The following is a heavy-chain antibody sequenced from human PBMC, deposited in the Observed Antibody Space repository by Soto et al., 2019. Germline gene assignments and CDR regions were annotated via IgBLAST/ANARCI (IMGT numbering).Heavy chain of an antibody. CDR1: GGSISSCGYS. CDR2: IYHSGST. J-gene: IGHJ5*02. CDR3: ARDGSNYGWFDP. D-gene: IGHD4-4*01. V-gene: IGHV4-30-2*01. Sequence: SETLSLTCAVSGGSISSCGYSWSWIRQPPGKGLEWIGYIYHSGSTYYNPSLKSRVTISVDRSKNQFSLKLSSVTAADTAVYYCARDGSNYGWFDPWGQGTLVTV.